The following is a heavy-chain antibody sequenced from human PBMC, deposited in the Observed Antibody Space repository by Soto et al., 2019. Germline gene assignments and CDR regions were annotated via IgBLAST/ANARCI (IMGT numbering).Heavy chain of an antibody. V-gene: IGHV3-72*01. Sequence: GGSLRLSCAASGFTFSDHYMDWVRQAPGKGLEWVGRTRNKANSYTTEYAASVKGRFTISRDDSKNSLYLQMNSLKTEDTAVYYCARVNYDILTGYGEDAFDIWGQGTMVTVSS. CDR3: ARVNYDILTGYGEDAFDI. D-gene: IGHD3-9*01. J-gene: IGHJ3*02. CDR2: TRNKANSYTT. CDR1: GFTFSDHY.